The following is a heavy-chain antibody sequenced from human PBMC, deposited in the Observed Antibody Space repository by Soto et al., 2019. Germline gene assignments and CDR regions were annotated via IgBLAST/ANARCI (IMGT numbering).Heavy chain of an antibody. V-gene: IGHV3-23*01. D-gene: IGHD3-9*01. CDR3: AKVGEGTDILTGWFDY. CDR1: GFTFSSYA. CDR2: ISGSGGST. J-gene: IGHJ4*02. Sequence: GGSLRLSCAASGFTFSSYAMSWVRQAPGKGLEWVSAISGSGGSTYYADSVKGRFTISRDNSKNTLYLQMNSLRAEDTAVYYCAKVGEGTDILTGWFDYWGQGTLVTVSS.